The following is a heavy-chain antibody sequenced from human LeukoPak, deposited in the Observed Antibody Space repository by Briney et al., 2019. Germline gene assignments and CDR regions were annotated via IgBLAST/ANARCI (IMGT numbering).Heavy chain of an antibody. Sequence: GGSLRLSCAASGFTFSSYSMNWVRQAPGKGLEWVSSIVSSSSSYIYYADSVKGRFTISRDNARNSLYLHMNSLRAEDTAAYYCARGSDSSGSDYWGQGILVTVS. CDR2: IVSSSSSYI. J-gene: IGHJ4*02. V-gene: IGHV3-21*01. CDR3: ARGSDSSGSDY. CDR1: GFTFSSYS. D-gene: IGHD3-22*01.